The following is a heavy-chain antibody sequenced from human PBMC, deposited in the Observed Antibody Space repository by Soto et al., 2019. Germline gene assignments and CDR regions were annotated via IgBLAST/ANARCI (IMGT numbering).Heavy chain of an antibody. J-gene: IGHJ4*02. CDR1: GFTFSSYA. CDR2: ISSNGGST. D-gene: IGHD6-19*01. Sequence: VQLVESGGGLVQPGGSLRLSCAASGFTFSSYAMHWVRQAPGKGLEYVSAISSNGGSTYYANSVKGRFTISRDNSKNTLYLQMGSLRAEDMAVYYCARDLAGTGYWGQGTLVTVSS. CDR3: ARDLAGTGY. V-gene: IGHV3-64*01.